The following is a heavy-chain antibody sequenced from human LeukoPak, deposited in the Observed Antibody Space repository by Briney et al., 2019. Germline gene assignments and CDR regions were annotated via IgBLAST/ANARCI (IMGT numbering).Heavy chain of an antibody. J-gene: IGHJ4*02. Sequence: GGSLRLSCAASGFTFSIYAMSWVRQAPGKGLQWVSSITSRGESTWYVDSVKGRFTITRDDSENTLYLQMHSLRAEDTAVYYCARDRPNYYGSDGHYYRRDGDYWGRGTLVSVSS. V-gene: IGHV3-23*01. CDR3: ARDRPNYYGSDGHYYRRDGDY. CDR2: ITSRGEST. D-gene: IGHD3-22*01. CDR1: GFTFSIYA.